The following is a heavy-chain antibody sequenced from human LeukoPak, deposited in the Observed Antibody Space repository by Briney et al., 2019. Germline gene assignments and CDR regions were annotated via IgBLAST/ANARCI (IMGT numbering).Heavy chain of an antibody. J-gene: IGHJ4*02. CDR1: GGSISSSSYY. CDR2: IYYSGST. V-gene: IGHV4-39*01. D-gene: IGHD2-2*01. CDR3: ARLCSSTSCPFDY. Sequence: SETLSLTCTVSGGSISSSSYYWGWIRQPPGKGLEWIGSIYYSGSTYYNPSLKSRVTISVDTSKNQFSLILNSVTATDTAVYYCARLCSSTSCPFDYWGQGTLVTVSS.